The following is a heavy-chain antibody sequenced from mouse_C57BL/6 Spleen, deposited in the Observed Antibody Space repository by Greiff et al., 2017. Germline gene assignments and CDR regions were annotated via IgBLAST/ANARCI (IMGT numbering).Heavy chain of an antibody. CDR2: IDPSDSYT. Sequence: QVQLQQPGAELVMPGASVKLSCKASGYTFTSYWMHWVKQRPGQGLEWIGEIDPSDSYTNYNQKFKGKSTLTVDKSSSTAYMQRSSLTSEDSAVYYCARLLRYLYAMDYWGQGTSVTVSS. V-gene: IGHV1-69*01. CDR1: GYTFTSYW. D-gene: IGHD1-1*01. J-gene: IGHJ4*01. CDR3: ARLLRYLYAMDY.